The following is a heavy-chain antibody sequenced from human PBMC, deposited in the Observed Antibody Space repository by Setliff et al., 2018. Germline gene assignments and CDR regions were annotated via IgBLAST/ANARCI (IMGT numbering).Heavy chain of an antibody. D-gene: IGHD6-6*01. J-gene: IGHJ4*02. CDR1: GGSISSGVYY. CDR2: IYYRGDT. Sequence: SETLSLTCTVSGGSISSGVYYWAWIRQPPGKGLEWIGRIYYRGDTYYNASLKSRLTLSVDTSKNQVSLNLRSVTAADTAVYYCARGRNVAARLFDSWGQGTLVTVSS. V-gene: IGHV4-39*01. CDR3: ARGRNVAARLFDS.